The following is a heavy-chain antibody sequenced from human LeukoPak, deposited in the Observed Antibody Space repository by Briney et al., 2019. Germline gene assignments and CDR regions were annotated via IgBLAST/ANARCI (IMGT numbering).Heavy chain of an antibody. Sequence: PSETLSLTCTVSGGSISSYYWSWIRQPPGKGLEWIGYIYYSGSTNYNPSLKSRVTISVDTSQNQFSLKLSSVTAADTAVYYCAREGRWQLLDYWGQGLLVTVSS. CDR3: AREGRWQLLDY. CDR2: IYYSGST. CDR1: GGSISSYY. D-gene: IGHD2-15*01. V-gene: IGHV4-59*12. J-gene: IGHJ4*02.